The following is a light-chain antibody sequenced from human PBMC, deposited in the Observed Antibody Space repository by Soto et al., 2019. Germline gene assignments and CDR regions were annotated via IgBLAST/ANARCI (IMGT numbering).Light chain of an antibody. J-gene: IGKJ2*01. CDR1: QTLTTRF. Sequence: EIVLTQSPGTLSLSPGERATLSCMASQTLTTRFLAWYQQKPGQAPRLLIYGPSSRATGIPDRFGGSGSGTEYTLTVSRLEPEDFAVYSCQQYADLPYTFGQGTTLEIK. CDR3: QQYADLPYT. V-gene: IGKV3-20*01. CDR2: GPS.